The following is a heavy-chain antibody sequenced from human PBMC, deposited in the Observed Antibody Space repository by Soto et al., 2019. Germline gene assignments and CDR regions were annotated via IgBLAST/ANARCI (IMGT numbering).Heavy chain of an antibody. V-gene: IGHV3-9*01. J-gene: IGHJ4*02. D-gene: IGHD6-13*01. Sequence: EVQLVESGGGFVQPGRSLRLSCAASGFIFDDYAMHWVRQAPGTGLEWVSGITWNSDTIDYADSVKGRFTISRDNAKNSLYLQRNSLRPEDTALYYCAKDKSNTWYSYFDYWGQGTLVTVSS. CDR1: GFIFDDYA. CDR2: ITWNSDTI. CDR3: AKDKSNTWYSYFDY.